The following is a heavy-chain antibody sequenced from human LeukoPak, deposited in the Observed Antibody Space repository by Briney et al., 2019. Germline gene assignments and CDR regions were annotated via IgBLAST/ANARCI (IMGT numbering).Heavy chain of an antibody. D-gene: IGHD1-26*01. Sequence: PSETLSLTCAVSGGSISSSNWWSWVRQPPGKGLEWIGEIYHSGSTNYNPSLKSRVTISVDKSKNQFSLKLSSVTAADTAVYYCARLGKKYSGSYPRPNYFDYWGQGTLVTVSS. J-gene: IGHJ4*02. CDR1: GGSISSSNW. V-gene: IGHV4-4*02. CDR2: IYHSGST. CDR3: ARLGKKYSGSYPRPNYFDY.